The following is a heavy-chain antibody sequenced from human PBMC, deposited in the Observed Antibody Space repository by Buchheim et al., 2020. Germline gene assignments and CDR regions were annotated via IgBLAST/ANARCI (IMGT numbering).Heavy chain of an antibody. J-gene: IGHJ6*02. Sequence: QLQLQESGPGLVKPSETLSLTCTVSGGSISSSSYYWGWIRQPPGKGLEWIGSIYYSGSTYYNPSLKSRVTISVDTSKNQFSLKLSSVTAADTAVYYCARTDYYDSSGYYYRYYYYGMDVWGQGTT. CDR1: GGSISSSSYY. V-gene: IGHV4-39*01. CDR3: ARTDYYDSSGYYYRYYYYGMDV. CDR2: IYYSGST. D-gene: IGHD3-22*01.